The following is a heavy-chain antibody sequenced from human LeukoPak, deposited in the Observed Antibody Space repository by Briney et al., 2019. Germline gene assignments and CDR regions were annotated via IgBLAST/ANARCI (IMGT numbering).Heavy chain of an antibody. CDR2: IYYSGST. CDR3: ARVVNYGTTAPYFDY. Sequence: SQTLSLTCTVSGDSISSGDYYWSWIRQPPGKGLEWIGYIYYSGSTYYNPSLKSRVTISVDTSKNQFSLKLSSVTAADTAVYYCARVVNYGTTAPYFDYWGQGTLVTVSS. V-gene: IGHV4-30-4*01. J-gene: IGHJ4*02. D-gene: IGHD3-10*01. CDR1: GDSISSGDYY.